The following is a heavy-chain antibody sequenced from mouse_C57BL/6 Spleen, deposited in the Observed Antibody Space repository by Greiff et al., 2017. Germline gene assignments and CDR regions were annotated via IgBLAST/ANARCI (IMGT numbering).Heavy chain of an antibody. D-gene: IGHD2-4*01. CDR1: GFTFSDYY. CDR3: ARAYDYGGGAMDY. Sequence: EVQLQQSGGGLVQPGGSLKLSCAASGFTFSDYYMYWVRQTPEKRLEWVAYISNGGGSTYYPDTVKGRFTISRDNAKNTLYLQMSRLKSEDTAMYYCARAYDYGGGAMDYWGQGTSVTVSS. V-gene: IGHV5-12*01. CDR2: ISNGGGST. J-gene: IGHJ4*01.